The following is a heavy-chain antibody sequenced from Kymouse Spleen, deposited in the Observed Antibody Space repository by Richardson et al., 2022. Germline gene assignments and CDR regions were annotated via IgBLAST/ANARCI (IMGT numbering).Heavy chain of an antibody. CDR2: IRSKANSYAT. CDR1: GFTFSGSA. D-gene: IGHD1-1*01. CDR3: TRSPQLEPFDY. Sequence: EVQLVESGGGLVQPGGSLKLSCAASGFTFSGSAMHWVRQASGKGLEWVGRIRSKANSYATAYAASVKGRFTISRDDSKNTAYLQMNSLKTEDTAVYYCTRSPQLEPFDYWGQGTLVTVSS. V-gene: IGHV3-73*02. J-gene: IGHJ4*02.